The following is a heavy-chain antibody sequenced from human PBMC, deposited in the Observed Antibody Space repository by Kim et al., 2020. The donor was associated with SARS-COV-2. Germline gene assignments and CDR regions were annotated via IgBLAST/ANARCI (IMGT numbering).Heavy chain of an antibody. CDR2: ISAYNGNT. D-gene: IGHD2-21*02. Sequence: ASVKVSCKASGYTFTSYGISWVRQAPGQGLEWMGWISAYNGNTNYAQKLQGRVTMTTDTSTSTAYMELRSLRSDDTAVYYCATTPEVTDPLYYYYGMDVWGQGTTVTVSS. CDR3: ATTPEVTDPLYYYYGMDV. CDR1: GYTFTSYG. J-gene: IGHJ6*02. V-gene: IGHV1-18*01.